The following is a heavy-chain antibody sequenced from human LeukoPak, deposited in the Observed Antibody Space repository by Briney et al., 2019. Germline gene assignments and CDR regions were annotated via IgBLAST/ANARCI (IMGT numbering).Heavy chain of an antibody. V-gene: IGHV4-4*07. CDR1: GDSITYFY. D-gene: IGHD3-10*01. J-gene: IGHJ4*02. CDR2: IYTSGST. Sequence: NPSETLSLTCSVSGDSITYFYWSWIRQPAGKGLEWIGRIYTSGSTNYNPSPKSRVTMSVDTSKNQFSLKLSSVTAADTAVYYCARAGYYYGSGSYYTFDYWGQGTLVTVSS. CDR3: ARAGYYYGSGSYYTFDY.